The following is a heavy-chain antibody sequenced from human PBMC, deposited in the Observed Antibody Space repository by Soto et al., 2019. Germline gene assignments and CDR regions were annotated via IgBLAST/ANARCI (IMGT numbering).Heavy chain of an antibody. CDR2: IGAADDP. Sequence: PGGSLRLSCAASGLIFSAYDMHWVRQTTGKGLEWVSAIGAADDPYYLGSVKGRFTISRENAKNSLYLQMNSLRAEDTAVYYCARAYSGRLPRRADYYFAMDVWGQGTTVTVSS. CDR3: ARAYSGRLPRRADYYFAMDV. J-gene: IGHJ6*02. CDR1: GLIFSAYD. V-gene: IGHV3-13*05. D-gene: IGHD2-15*01.